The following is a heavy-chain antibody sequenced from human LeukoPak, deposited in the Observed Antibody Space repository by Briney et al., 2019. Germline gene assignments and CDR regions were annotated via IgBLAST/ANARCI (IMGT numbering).Heavy chain of an antibody. Sequence: PGGSLRLSCAASGFTFSSYGMHWVRQAPGKGLEWVAFIRYDGSNKYYADSVKGRFTISRDNSKNTLYLQMNSLRAEDTAVYYCATLPLAAAGLKKFDYWGQGTLVTVSS. CDR1: GFTFSSYG. D-gene: IGHD6-13*01. V-gene: IGHV3-30*02. CDR2: IRYDGSNK. J-gene: IGHJ4*02. CDR3: ATLPLAAAGLKKFDY.